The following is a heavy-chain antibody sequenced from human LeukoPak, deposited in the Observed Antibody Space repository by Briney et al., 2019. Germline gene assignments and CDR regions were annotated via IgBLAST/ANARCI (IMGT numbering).Heavy chain of an antibody. CDR1: GGTFSSYI. J-gene: IGHJ4*02. CDR2: IIPIFGTA. V-gene: IGHV1-69*06. CDR3: ARGGAMVTLYYFDY. D-gene: IGHD5-18*01. Sequence: ASVKVSCKASGGTFSSYIINWVRQAPGQGLEWMGGIIPIFGTANYAQKFQGRVTITADKSTSTAYMELSSLKSEDTAVYYCARGGAMVTLYYFDYWGQGTLVTVSS.